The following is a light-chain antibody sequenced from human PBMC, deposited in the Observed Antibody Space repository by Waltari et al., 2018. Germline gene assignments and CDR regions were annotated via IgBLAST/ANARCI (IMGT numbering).Light chain of an antibody. CDR3: AAWDDSLSGGV. V-gene: IGLV1-47*01. CDR1: SSNIGSNY. Sequence: QSVLTQPPSASGTPGQRVTISCSGSSSNIGSNYVYWYQQLPGAAPKLLIYRNNQRPSGFPDRFSVSKSGTSASLAISVLRSEDEADYYCAAWDDSLSGGVFGGGTKLTVL. J-gene: IGLJ2*01. CDR2: RNN.